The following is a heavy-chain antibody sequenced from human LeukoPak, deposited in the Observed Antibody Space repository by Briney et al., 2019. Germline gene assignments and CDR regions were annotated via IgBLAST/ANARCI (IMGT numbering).Heavy chain of an antibody. CDR3: AKDEVGGHFEY. CDR1: GFTFSSYS. D-gene: IGHD1-26*01. CDR2: ISSSSTI. V-gene: IGHV3-48*01. J-gene: IGHJ4*02. Sequence: GGSLRLSCAASGFTFSSYSMNWVRQAPGKGLEWVSYISSSSTIYYADSVKGRFTISRDNAKNSVYLQMNSLRAEDTAVYYCAKDEVGGHFEYWGQGILVTVSS.